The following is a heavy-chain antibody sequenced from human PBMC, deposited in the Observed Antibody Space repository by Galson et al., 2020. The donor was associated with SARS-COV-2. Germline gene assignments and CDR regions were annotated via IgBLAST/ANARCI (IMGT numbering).Heavy chain of an antibody. CDR2: IYSSGST. CDR3: ARDRWAGASWTGMDI. D-gene: IGHD2-2*01. V-gene: IGHV4-31*11. Sequence: PLSLICADYGESINSVTSYWSCVHQHPGKGLECIGYIYSSGSTKYNPSLSSRIVISLDTSKNQFSLKLTSVTAADTAVYYCARDRWAGASWTGMDIWGQGTTVTVSS. CDR1: GESINSVTSY. J-gene: IGHJ6*02.